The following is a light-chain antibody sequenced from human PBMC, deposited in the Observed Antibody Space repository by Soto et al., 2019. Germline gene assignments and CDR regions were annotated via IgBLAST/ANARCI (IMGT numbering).Light chain of an antibody. CDR3: SSNAGINNVL. CDR2: EVN. J-gene: IGLJ2*01. Sequence: QSVLTQPPSASGSPGQSVTISCTGTSSDVGAYNYVSWYQQHPGKAPKLMIYEVNKRPPGVPDRFSGSKSGNTASLTISGLQAEDEADYYCSSNAGINNVLFGGGTKLTVL. CDR1: SSDVGAYNY. V-gene: IGLV2-8*01.